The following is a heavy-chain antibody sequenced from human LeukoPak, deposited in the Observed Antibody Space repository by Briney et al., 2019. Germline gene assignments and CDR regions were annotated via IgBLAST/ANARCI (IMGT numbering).Heavy chain of an antibody. CDR1: GFPFSGYS. J-gene: IGHJ3*02. CDR3: GRDDSGGKLDI. CDR2: ISYDGSNT. Sequence: PGRSLRLSCGASGFPFSGYSMLWVRQAPGKGLEWVAVISYDGSNTYYADSVKGRFTISRDNAKNTLSLQMNSLRAEDTAVYYCGRDDSGGKLDIWGQGTVVTASS. D-gene: IGHD4-23*01. V-gene: IGHV3-30-3*01.